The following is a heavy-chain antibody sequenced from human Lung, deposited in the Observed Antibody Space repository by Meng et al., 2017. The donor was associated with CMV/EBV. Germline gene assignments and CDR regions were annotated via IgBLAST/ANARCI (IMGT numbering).Heavy chain of an antibody. CDR1: GYSITTSYF. CDR3: ARERDYYSYMDV. Sequence: GSLRLSCTISGYSITTSYFWSWVRQSPGKGLEWIGSIFHGGTVYYNPSLKSRVTISLDTYKNQFSLRLDSVTAADTAVYYCARERDYYSYMDVWGRGTTVXVSS. V-gene: IGHV4-38-2*02. J-gene: IGHJ6*02. CDR2: IFHGGTV.